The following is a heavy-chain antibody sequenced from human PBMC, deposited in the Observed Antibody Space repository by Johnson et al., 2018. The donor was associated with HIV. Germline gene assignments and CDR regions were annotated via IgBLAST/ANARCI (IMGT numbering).Heavy chain of an antibody. CDR1: GFTFSSYW. CDR2: IKQDGSEK. V-gene: IGHV3-7*05. Sequence: VQLVESGGGVVQPGRSLRLSCAASGFTFSSYWMSWVRQAPGTGLEWVANIKQDGSEKYYVDSVKGRFTISRDNAKNSLYLQMNSLRAEDTAVYYCASPPDGFDIWGQGTMVTVSS. CDR3: ASPPDGFDI. J-gene: IGHJ3*02.